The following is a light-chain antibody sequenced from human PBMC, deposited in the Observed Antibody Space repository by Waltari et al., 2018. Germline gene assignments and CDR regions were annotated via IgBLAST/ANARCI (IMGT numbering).Light chain of an antibody. Sequence: QSVLTQPPSASGPPGQWVTISCSGSRSNIGSNYVYWYQQLPGTAPKRLIYRNNQRPSGVPDRFSGSKSGTSASLAISGLRSEDEADYYCAAWDDSLSGRVFGGGTKVTVL. J-gene: IGLJ3*02. CDR1: RSNIGSNY. CDR3: AAWDDSLSGRV. V-gene: IGLV1-47*01. CDR2: RNN.